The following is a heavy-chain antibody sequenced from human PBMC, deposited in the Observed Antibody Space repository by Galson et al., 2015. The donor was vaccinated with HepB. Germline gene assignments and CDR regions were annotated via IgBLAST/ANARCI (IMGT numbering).Heavy chain of an antibody. CDR2: INSDGSST. CDR1: GFTFSSYW. Sequence: SLRLSCAASGFTFSSYWMHWVRQAPGKGLVWVSRINSDGSSTSYADSVKGRFTISRDNAKNTLYLQMNSLRAEDTAVYYCATSFGSYGGLGWFDPWGQGTLVTVSS. CDR3: ATSFGSYGGLGWFDP. V-gene: IGHV3-74*01. J-gene: IGHJ5*02. D-gene: IGHD1-26*01.